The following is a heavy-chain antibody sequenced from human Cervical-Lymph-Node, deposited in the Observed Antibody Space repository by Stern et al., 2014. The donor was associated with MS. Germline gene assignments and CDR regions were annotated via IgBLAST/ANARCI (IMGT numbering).Heavy chain of an antibody. CDR2: VYHNGST. CDR1: GGSISNNNW. CDR3: VTPEDCGGDCYDIY. V-gene: IGHV4-4*02. J-gene: IGHJ4*02. D-gene: IGHD2-21*02. Sequence: QLQLQESGPGLVKPSGTLSLTCTVSGGSISNNNWWSWVRQPPGKGPEWIGAVYHNGSTYYTPPLKSRFTIAVDKSKNQFSLKLGSVTAADTAMYYCVTPEDCGGDCYDIYWGQGTLVTVSS.